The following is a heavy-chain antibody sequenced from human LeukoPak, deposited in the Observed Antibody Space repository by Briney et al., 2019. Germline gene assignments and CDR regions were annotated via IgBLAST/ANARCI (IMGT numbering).Heavy chain of an antibody. CDR2: MNPNSGNT. V-gene: IGHV1-8*01. CDR3: ARGGTLVQGVTVLYGMDV. J-gene: IGHJ6*02. Sequence: VASVKVSCKTSGNTFSSYDINWVRQATGQGLEWMGWMNPNSGNTAYAQKFQGRVTMTRDTSMSTAYMELSSLRSEDTAAYYCARGGTLVQGVTVLYGMDVWGQGTTVTVSS. CDR1: GNTFSSYD. D-gene: IGHD3-10*01.